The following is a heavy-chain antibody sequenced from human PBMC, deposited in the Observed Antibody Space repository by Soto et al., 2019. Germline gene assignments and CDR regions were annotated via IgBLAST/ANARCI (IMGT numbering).Heavy chain of an antibody. Sequence: PGGSLRLSCAASGFTFSSYGMPWVRQAPGKGLEWVAVIWYDGSNKYYADSVKGRFTISRDNSKNTLYLQMNSLRAEDTAVYYCAEGTYDSSGNFAYWGQGSLVIVSS. CDR3: AEGTYDSSGNFAY. D-gene: IGHD3-22*01. CDR1: GFTFSSYG. CDR2: IWYDGSNK. V-gene: IGHV3-33*06. J-gene: IGHJ4*02.